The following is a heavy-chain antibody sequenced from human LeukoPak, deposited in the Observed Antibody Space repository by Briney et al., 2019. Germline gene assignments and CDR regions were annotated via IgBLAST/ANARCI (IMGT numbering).Heavy chain of an antibody. V-gene: IGHV1-2*02. CDR1: GYTFIGNY. CDR2: IDPNSGGT. D-gene: IGHD7-27*01. J-gene: IGHJ2*01. Sequence: GASVKVSCKASGYTFIGNYIHWVRQAPGQGLEWMGWIDPNSGGTNYAQKFQGRVTMTRDASISTAYMELSRLTPDDAAVYYCAIHWGAGWYFDLWGRGTLVSVSS. CDR3: AIHWGAGWYFDL.